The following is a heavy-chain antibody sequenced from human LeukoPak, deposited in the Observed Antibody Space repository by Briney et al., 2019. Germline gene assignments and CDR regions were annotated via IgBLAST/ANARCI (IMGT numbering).Heavy chain of an antibody. J-gene: IGHJ4*02. CDR2: INPNSGGT. Sequence: ASVKVSCKASGYTFTGYYMHWMRQAPGQGLEWMGWINPNSGGTNYAQKFQGRVTMTRDTSISITYMELSRLRSDDRAVYYCARALRRITMVQGVIPYWGQGTLVTVSS. CDR1: GYTFTGYY. CDR3: ARALRRITMVQGVIPY. D-gene: IGHD3-10*01. V-gene: IGHV1-2*02.